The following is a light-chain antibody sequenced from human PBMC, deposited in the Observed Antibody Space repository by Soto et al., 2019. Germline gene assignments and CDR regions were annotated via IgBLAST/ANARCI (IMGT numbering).Light chain of an antibody. J-gene: IGKJ4*01. CDR3: QLFSSYLLT. CDR1: QSVSSSY. Sequence: EIVLTMSPGTLSLSQGERATLSCRASQSVSSSYLAWYQQKPGQAPRLLIYGASSRATGIPDRFSGGGSGTDFTLTISRLEPEDFAVYYCQLFSSYLLTFGGGTKVDIK. V-gene: IGKV3-20*01. CDR2: GAS.